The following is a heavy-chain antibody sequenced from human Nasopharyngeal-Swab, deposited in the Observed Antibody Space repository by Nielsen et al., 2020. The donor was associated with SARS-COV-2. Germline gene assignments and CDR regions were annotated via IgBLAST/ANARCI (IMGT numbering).Heavy chain of an antibody. Sequence: GGSLRLSCAAYGFTFSSAWMHWVRQAPGKGPVWVSRISPDGTTIGHADSVKGRFTISRDNAKNTLYLQMNSLSAEDTAVYYCTRDFDYPTGYWGQGTLVTVSS. J-gene: IGHJ4*02. V-gene: IGHV3-74*01. CDR1: GFTFSSAW. CDR3: TRDFDYPTGY. CDR2: ISPDGTTI. D-gene: IGHD3-16*01.